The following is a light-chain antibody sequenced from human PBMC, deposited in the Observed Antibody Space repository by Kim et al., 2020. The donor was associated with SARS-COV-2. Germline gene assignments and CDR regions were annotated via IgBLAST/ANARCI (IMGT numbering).Light chain of an antibody. Sequence: DIQMNQSPSSLSASVGDRVSITCQASQEISDYLNWYQQKPGQARNLLIYGTSNLETGGPSRFSGRGSGTDFTLTFSSLQPEDIATYYCQQHNLLPYTFGQGTKVEIK. CDR2: GTS. CDR1: QEISDY. CDR3: QQHNLLPYT. V-gene: IGKV1-33*01. J-gene: IGKJ2*01.